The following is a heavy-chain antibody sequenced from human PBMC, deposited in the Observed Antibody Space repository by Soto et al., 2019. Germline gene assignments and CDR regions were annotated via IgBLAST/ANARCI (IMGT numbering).Heavy chain of an antibody. D-gene: IGHD3-10*01. V-gene: IGHV3-30-3*01. J-gene: IGHJ6*02. CDR1: GFTFSSYA. CDR3: ARDKQVYGSGSYHYYYYGMDV. CDR2: ISYDGSNK. Sequence: GGSLRLSCAASGFTFSSYAMHWVRQAPGKGLEWVAVISYDGSNKYYADSVKGRFTISRDNSKNTLYLQMNSLRAEDTAVYYCARDKQVYGSGSYHYYYYGMDVWGQGTTVTVSS.